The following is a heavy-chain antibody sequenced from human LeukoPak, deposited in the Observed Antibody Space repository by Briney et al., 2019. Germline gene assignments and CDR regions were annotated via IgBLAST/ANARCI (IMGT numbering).Heavy chain of an antibody. CDR1: GYTFTDYY. J-gene: IGHJ6*03. CDR2: INPNSGGT. D-gene: IGHD3-10*01. CDR3: ARDRGRISDYYASGRSLHYCVDV. V-gene: IGHV1-2*02. Sequence: ASVTVSCKASGYTFTDYYMYWVRQAPGQGVEGMGWINPNSGGTNYVQRFQGGVTMTRDTSISTASMTLSRLTSDDTAVYYCARDRGRISDYYASGRSLHYCVDVWGKGTTVTVSS.